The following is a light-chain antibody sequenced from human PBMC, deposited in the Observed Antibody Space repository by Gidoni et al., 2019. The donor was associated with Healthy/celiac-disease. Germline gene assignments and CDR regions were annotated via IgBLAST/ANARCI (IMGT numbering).Light chain of an antibody. CDR2: KDS. CDR3: QSADSSAVV. Sequence: SYELTPPPSVSVSPGQTARITCSGDALPKQYAYWYQQKPGQAPVLVIYKDSERPSGIPERFSGSSSGTTVTLTISGVQAEDEADYYCQSADSSAVVFGGGTKLTVL. J-gene: IGLJ2*01. V-gene: IGLV3-25*03. CDR1: ALPKQY.